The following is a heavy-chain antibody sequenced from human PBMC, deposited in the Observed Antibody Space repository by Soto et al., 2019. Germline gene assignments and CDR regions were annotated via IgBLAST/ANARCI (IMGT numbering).Heavy chain of an antibody. D-gene: IGHD2-15*01. CDR3: TTADVVVVVAADWYFDL. CDR2: IKSKRDGGTT. Sequence: EVQLVESGGTLVKPGGSLRLSCAASGFTFSNAWMNWVRQAPGKGLEWVGRIKSKRDGGTTDYAAPVKGRFTISRDDSINTLYLLMNSLKTEDTAVYYCTTADVVVVVAADWYFDLWGRGTLVTVSS. V-gene: IGHV3-15*07. J-gene: IGHJ2*01. CDR1: GFTFSNAW.